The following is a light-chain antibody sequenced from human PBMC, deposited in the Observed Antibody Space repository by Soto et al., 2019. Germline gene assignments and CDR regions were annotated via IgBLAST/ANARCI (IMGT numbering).Light chain of an antibody. V-gene: IGKV2-24*01. CDR3: MQATELRT. CDR2: QVS. Sequence: DIVMTQTPLSSLVTLGQPSSISCRSSQILVHSYGNTYLSWLHQRPGQPPRLLIYQVSKRFSGVPDRFSGSGAGTHFTLKISRVESEDVGIYYCMQATELRTFGQGTKVDIK. CDR1: QILVHSYGNTY. J-gene: IGKJ1*01.